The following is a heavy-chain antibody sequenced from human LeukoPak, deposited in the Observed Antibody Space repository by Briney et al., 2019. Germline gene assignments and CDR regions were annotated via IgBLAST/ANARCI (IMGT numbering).Heavy chain of an antibody. CDR3: ARGHASYSYGFRY. Sequence: PSETLSLTCAVYGGSFSGYYWSWIRQPPGKGLEWIGEINHSGSTNYNPSLKRRVTISVDTSKNQFSLKLSSVTAADTAVYYCARGHASYSYGFRYWGQGTLVTVSS. D-gene: IGHD5-18*01. CDR2: INHSGST. J-gene: IGHJ4*02. V-gene: IGHV4-34*01. CDR1: GGSFSGYY.